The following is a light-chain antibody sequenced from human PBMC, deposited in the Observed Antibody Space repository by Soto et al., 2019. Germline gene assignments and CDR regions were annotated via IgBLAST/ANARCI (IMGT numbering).Light chain of an antibody. CDR3: CPYAGSFTYV. J-gene: IGLJ1*01. CDR1: SSDVGSGSHNL. Sequence: QSVLTQPASVSGSPGQSITISCTGTSSDVGSGSHNLVSWYQQRPGKAPKLMIYEGSKRPSGVSNRFSGSKSGYTASLTVSGLQAEDEADYYCCPYAGSFTYVFGTGTKLTVL. CDR2: EGS. V-gene: IGLV2-23*01.